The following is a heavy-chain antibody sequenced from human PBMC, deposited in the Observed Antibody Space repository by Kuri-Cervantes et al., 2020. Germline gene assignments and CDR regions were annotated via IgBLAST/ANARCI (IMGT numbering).Heavy chain of an antibody. J-gene: IGHJ5*02. CDR1: GDTFSNYS. CDR3: ARVVDTAIGGWFDP. CDR2: ISAYNGNT. D-gene: IGHD5-18*01. V-gene: IGHV1-18*01. Sequence: ASVKVSCKASGDTFSNYSISWVRQAPGQGLEWMGWISAYNGNTNYAQKLQGRVTMTTDTSTSTAYMELRSLRSDDTAVYYCARVVDTAIGGWFDPWGQGTLVTVSS.